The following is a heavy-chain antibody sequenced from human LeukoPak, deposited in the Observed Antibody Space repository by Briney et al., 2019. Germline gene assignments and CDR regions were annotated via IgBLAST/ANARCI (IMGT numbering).Heavy chain of an antibody. D-gene: IGHD3-3*01. J-gene: IGHJ4*02. CDR3: ARGSRFLEWLVGSLDFDY. CDR1: GGSFSGYY. V-gene: IGHV4-34*01. Sequence: SETLSLTCAVYGGSFSGYYWSWIRQPPGKGLEWIGEINHGGSTNYNPSLKSRVTISVDTSKNQFSLKLSSVTAADTAVYYCARGSRFLEWLVGSLDFDYWGQGTLVTVSS. CDR2: INHGGST.